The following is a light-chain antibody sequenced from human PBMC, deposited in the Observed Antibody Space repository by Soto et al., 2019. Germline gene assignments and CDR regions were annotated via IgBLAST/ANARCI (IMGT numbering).Light chain of an antibody. CDR2: WAS. J-gene: IGKJ1*01. CDR3: QQFYNTPLT. CDR1: QSLLYTSNNKNY. V-gene: IGKV4-1*01. Sequence: DIVMTQSPDSLAVSLGARATINCKSSQSLLYTSNNKNYLAWYQQKPGQPPKLLIVWASTRESGVPDRFSGSGSGTDFTLTISSLQAEDVAVYYCQQFYNTPLTFGQGTKVDIK.